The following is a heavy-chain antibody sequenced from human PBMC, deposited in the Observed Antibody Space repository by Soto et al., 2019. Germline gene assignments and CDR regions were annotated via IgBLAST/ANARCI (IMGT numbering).Heavy chain of an antibody. J-gene: IGHJ4*02. D-gene: IGHD3-10*01. V-gene: IGHV1-69*08. CDR3: AREEYYYGSGAFFDY. CDR2: IIPILGIA. CDR1: GGTFSSYT. Sequence: QVQLVQSGAEVKKPGSSVKVSCKASGGTFSSYTISWVRQAPGQGLEWMGRIIPILGIANYAQKFQGRVTITADKSTSTDYMELSRLRSEDTAVYYCAREEYYYGSGAFFDYWGQGTLVTVSS.